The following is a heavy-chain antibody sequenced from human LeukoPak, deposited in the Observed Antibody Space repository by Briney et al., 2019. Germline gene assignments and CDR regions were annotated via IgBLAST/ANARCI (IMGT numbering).Heavy chain of an antibody. CDR2: ISSSSIYI. J-gene: IGHJ4*02. CDR3: ATDPYLGYCSSTSCPFGY. CDR1: GFTFSSYW. V-gene: IGHV3-21*04. D-gene: IGHD2-2*01. Sequence: PGGSLRLSCAASGFTFSSYWMSWVRQAPGKGLEWVSSISSSSIYIYYADSVKGRFTISRDNSKNTLYLQMNSLRAEDTAVYYCATDPYLGYCSSTSCPFGYWGQGTLVTASS.